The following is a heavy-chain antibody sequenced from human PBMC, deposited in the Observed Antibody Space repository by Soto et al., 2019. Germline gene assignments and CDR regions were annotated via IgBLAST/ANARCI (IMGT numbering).Heavy chain of an antibody. CDR2: ISNSGST. D-gene: IGHD5-18*01. CDR1: GGSISNYY. J-gene: IGHJ4*02. CDR3: ARDPGGVQLWDFFDS. V-gene: IGHV4-59*01. Sequence: QVQLQESGPGLVKPSETLSLTCIVSGGSISNYYWSWIRQPPGKGLEWIGYISNSGSTNYNPSLKSRVTISLDTSKNQFSLKLSSVTAADTAVYYCARDPGGVQLWDFFDSWGQGTLVTVSS.